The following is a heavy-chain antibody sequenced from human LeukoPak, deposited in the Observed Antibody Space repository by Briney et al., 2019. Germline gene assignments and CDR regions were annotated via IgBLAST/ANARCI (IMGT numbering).Heavy chain of an antibody. CDR1: GFTFSAYA. V-gene: IGHV3-30*04. CDR3: ARGSVGTSSNYMDV. CDR2: ISYGGINN. Sequence: GRSLRLSCAASGFTFSAYAFHWVRQAPGKGLEWVSLISYGGINNYYADSVKGRFTISRDNSKNTLYLQMNSLRAEDTAVYYCARGSVGTSSNYMDVWGKGTTVTVSS. J-gene: IGHJ6*03. D-gene: IGHD1-26*01.